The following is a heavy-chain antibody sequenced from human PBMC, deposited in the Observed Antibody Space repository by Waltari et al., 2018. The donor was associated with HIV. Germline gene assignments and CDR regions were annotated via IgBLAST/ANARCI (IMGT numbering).Heavy chain of an antibody. Sequence: QVHLVQSGAEVKKLGSSVKVSCKASGGALVSHSVNWVRQAPGQGLEWMGRAIPMFGTANYARKFQGRVTITADKSTTAYMELNGLRIDDTAVYYCASARETMGVDFDSWGQGTLVTVS. CDR1: GGALVSHS. CDR3: ASARETMGVDFDS. CDR2: AIPMFGTA. J-gene: IGHJ5*01. V-gene: IGHV1-69*08. D-gene: IGHD3-3*01.